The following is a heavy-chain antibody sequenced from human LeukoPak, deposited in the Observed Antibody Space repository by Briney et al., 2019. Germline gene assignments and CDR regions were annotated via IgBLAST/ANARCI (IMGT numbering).Heavy chain of an antibody. CDR3: ARDLITMVRGGPHAFDI. Sequence: GASVKVSCKTSGYSFIDYYIHWVRQAPGQGLEWMGWINPSSGVTKFSQELQGRVTMTRDTSISTAYMELSRLRSDDTAVYYCARDLITMVRGGPHAFDIWGQGTMVTVSS. V-gene: IGHV1-2*02. J-gene: IGHJ3*02. CDR2: INPSSGVT. D-gene: IGHD3-10*01. CDR1: GYSFIDYY.